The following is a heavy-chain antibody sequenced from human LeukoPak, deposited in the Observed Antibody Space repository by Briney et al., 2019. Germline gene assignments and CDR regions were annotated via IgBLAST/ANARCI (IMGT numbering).Heavy chain of an antibody. J-gene: IGHJ5*02. CDR2: IYYSGST. Sequence: SETLSLTCTVSGGSISSYYWSWIRQPPGKGLEWIGYIYYSGSTNYNPSLKSRVTISVDTSKNQFSLKLSSVTAADTAVYYCARAPFGDWFDPWGQGTLVTVSS. CDR1: GGSISSYY. V-gene: IGHV4-59*01. D-gene: IGHD3-16*01. CDR3: ARAPFGDWFDP.